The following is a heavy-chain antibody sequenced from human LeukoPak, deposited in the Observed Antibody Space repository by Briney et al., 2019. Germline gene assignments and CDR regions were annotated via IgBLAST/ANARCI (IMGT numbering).Heavy chain of an antibody. CDR2: IKQDGSEK. D-gene: IGHD3-22*01. Sequence: AGGSLRLSCAASGFTFSSYWMSWVRQAPGKGLEWVANIKQDGSEKYYVDSVKGRFTISRDNAKNSLYLQMNSLRAEDTAVYYCARDREYYYDSDFDYWGQGTLVTVSS. CDR1: GFTFSSYW. CDR3: ARDREYYYDSDFDY. J-gene: IGHJ4*02. V-gene: IGHV3-7*01.